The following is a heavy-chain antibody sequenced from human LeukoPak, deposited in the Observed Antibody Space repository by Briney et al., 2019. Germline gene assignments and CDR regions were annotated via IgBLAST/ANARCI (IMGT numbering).Heavy chain of an antibody. Sequence: PSETLSLTCTVSGGSISSYYWSWIRQPPGKGLEWIGYIYYSGSTNYNPSLQSRVTISVYTSKNHFSLKLTSVTAADTAVYYCARASITMVSDYWGQGTLVSVSS. CDR2: IYYSGST. CDR3: ARASITMVSDY. CDR1: GGSISSYY. J-gene: IGHJ4*02. V-gene: IGHV4-59*01. D-gene: IGHD3-10*01.